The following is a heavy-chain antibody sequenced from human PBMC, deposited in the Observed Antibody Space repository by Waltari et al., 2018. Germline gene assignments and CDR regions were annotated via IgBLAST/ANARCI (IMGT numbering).Heavy chain of an antibody. CDR1: GFSFSTSGVG. D-gene: IGHD3-9*01. CDR3: AHRPSHYDNFSGYYNYFDY. CDR2: VYWDDNK. V-gene: IGHV2-5*02. Sequence: QITLKESGPTLVKPTQTLTLTCAFSGFSFSTSGVGVGWIRQPPGKALEWLAFVYWDDNKRYSPSLKGRLTITKDTSEDQVVLTMTKLDPVDTATYFWAHRPSHYDNFSGYYNYFDYWGQGILVTVSS. J-gene: IGHJ4*02.